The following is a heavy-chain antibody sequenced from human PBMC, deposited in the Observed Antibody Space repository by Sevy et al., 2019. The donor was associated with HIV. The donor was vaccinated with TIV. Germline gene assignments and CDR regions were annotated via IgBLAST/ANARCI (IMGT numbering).Heavy chain of an antibody. Sequence: GGSLRLSCAASGFTFSSYSMNWVRQAPGKGLEWVSSISSSSSYIYYADPVKGRFTISRDNAKNSLYLQMNSLRAEDTAVYYCARGGLPDGYYYYGMDVWGQGTTVTVSS. J-gene: IGHJ6*02. CDR1: GFTFSSYS. D-gene: IGHD4-17*01. CDR3: ARGGLPDGYYYYGMDV. V-gene: IGHV3-21*01. CDR2: ISSSSSYI.